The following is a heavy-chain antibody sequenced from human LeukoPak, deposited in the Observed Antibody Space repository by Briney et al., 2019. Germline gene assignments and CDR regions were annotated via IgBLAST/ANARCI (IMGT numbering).Heavy chain of an antibody. V-gene: IGHV6-1*01. D-gene: IGHD3-9*01. CDR3: ARDRGLLERRLVKAYNWFDP. J-gene: IGHJ5*02. CDR2: TYYRSKWYN. CDR1: GDSVSSNSAA. Sequence: SQTLSLTCAISGDSVSSNSAAWNWIRQSPSRGLEWLGRTYYRSKWYNDYAVSVKSRITINPDTSKNQFSLQLNSVTPEDTAVYYCARDRGLLERRLVKAYNWFDPWGQGTLVTVSS.